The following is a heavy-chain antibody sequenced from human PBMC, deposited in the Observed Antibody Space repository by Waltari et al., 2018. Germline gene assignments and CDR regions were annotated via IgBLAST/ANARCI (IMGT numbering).Heavy chain of an antibody. CDR2: INHSGST. J-gene: IGHJ4*02. V-gene: IGHV4-34*01. CDR1: GGSFSGYY. D-gene: IGHD3-10*01. Sequence: QVQLQQWGAGLLKPSETLSLTCAVYGGSFSGYYWCWIRQPPGKGLEWIGEINHSGSTNYNPSLKSRVTISVDTSKNQFSLKLSSVTAADTAVYYCARSYPYYYGSGSSLFDYWGQGTLVTVSS. CDR3: ARSYPYYYGSGSSLFDY.